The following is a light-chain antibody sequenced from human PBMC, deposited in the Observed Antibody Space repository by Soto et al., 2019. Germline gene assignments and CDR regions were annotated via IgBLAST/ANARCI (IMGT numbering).Light chain of an antibody. J-gene: IGKJ4*01. CDR2: GAS. CDR3: QQYHRGPPFS. V-gene: IGKV3-15*01. Sequence: EIVMTQSPATLSVSPGERVSLSCRASQSVVNNLAWYQQQHGRAPRLLSAGASSMAIGIAARFSGSVSGTEFSLTSSSLQNEDFGVYYCQQYHRGPPFSFGGGTVVYIK. CDR1: QSVVNN.